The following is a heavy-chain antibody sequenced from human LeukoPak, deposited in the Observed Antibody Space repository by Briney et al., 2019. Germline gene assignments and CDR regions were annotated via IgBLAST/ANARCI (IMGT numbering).Heavy chain of an antibody. CDR2: IYTSGST. CDR1: GGSISSGSYY. CDR3: PRLSSDGYNFVDY. Sequence: KPSETLSLTCTVSGGSISSGSYYGGWIRQPAGKGLEWIGRIYTSGSTNYNPSLKSRVTISVATSKNQFSLKRSCADAADMSEYSCPRLSSDGYNFVDYWGQGTLVTVSS. V-gene: IGHV4-61*02. D-gene: IGHD5-24*01. J-gene: IGHJ4*02.